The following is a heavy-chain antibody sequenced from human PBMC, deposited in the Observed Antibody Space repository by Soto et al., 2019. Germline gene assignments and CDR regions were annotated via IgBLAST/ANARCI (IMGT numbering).Heavy chain of an antibody. CDR2: IKQDGSEK. CDR1: GFTFSSYW. CDR3: AREGCSGGSCYRYYDYYYMDV. V-gene: IGHV3-7*01. Sequence: EVQLVESGGGLVQPGGSLRLSCAASGFTFSSYWMSWVRQAPGKGLEWVANIKQDGSEKYYVDSVKGRFTISRDNAKNSLYLQMNSLRAEDTAVYYCAREGCSGGSCYRYYDYYYMDVWGKGTTVTVSS. J-gene: IGHJ6*03. D-gene: IGHD2-15*01.